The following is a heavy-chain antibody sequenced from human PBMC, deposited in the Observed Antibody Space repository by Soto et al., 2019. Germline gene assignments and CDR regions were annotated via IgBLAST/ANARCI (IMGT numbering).Heavy chain of an antibody. D-gene: IGHD2-15*01. J-gene: IGHJ3*02. CDR1: GFTFSSYW. CDR2: IKQDGSEK. V-gene: IGHV3-7*01. Sequence: GGSLRLSCAASGFTFSSYWMSWVRQAPGKGLEWVANIKQDGSEKYYVDSVKGRFTISRDNAKNSLYLQMNSLRAEDTAVYYCARNRSLGTSADEVFDIWGQGTMGTVSS. CDR3: ARNRSLGTSADEVFDI.